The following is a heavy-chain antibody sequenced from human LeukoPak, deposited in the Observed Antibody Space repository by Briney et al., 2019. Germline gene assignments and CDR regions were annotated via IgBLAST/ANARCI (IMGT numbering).Heavy chain of an antibody. CDR3: ARDPGLLWFGEPGNWFDP. Sequence: SETLSLTCTVSGGSISSSSYYWGWIRQPPGKGLEWIGSIYYSGSTYYNPSLKSRVTISVDTSKNQFSLKLSSVTAADTAVYYCARDPGLLWFGEPGNWFDPWGQGTLVTVSS. CDR1: GGSISSSSYY. J-gene: IGHJ5*02. V-gene: IGHV4-39*07. D-gene: IGHD3-10*01. CDR2: IYYSGST.